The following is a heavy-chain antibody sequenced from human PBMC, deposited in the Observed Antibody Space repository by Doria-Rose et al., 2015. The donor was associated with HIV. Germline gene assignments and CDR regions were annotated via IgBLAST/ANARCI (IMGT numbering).Heavy chain of an antibody. CDR3: ARGLLRGGWNDVDYYYGMDV. J-gene: IGHJ6*02. CDR1: GGSFSGYY. D-gene: IGHD1-1*01. Sequence: QVQLQESGAGLVKPSETLSLTCAVFGGSFSGYYWSSIRQPPGKGLEWIGAINHSGSTNYKTSLKSRVTISLDTSKNLFSLKLSSVTAADTAVYYCARGLLRGGWNDVDYYYGMDVWGQGTTVTVSS. CDR2: INHSGST. V-gene: IGHV4-34*01.